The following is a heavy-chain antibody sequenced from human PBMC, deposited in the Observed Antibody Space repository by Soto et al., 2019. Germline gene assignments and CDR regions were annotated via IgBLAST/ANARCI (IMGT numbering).Heavy chain of an antibody. CDR1: GFTFSSYE. CDR3: ARVFYDSGGYYYDY. J-gene: IGHJ4*01. Sequence: GGSLRLSCAASGFTFSSYERHWVRQAPGKGLEYVSAIHRDGLITYYADSVKGRFTISRDNSKNTLYLQMGSLRAEDMAVYYCARVFYDSGGYYYDYWGHGTLVTVSS. V-gene: IGHV3-64*02. CDR2: IHRDGLIT. D-gene: IGHD3-22*01.